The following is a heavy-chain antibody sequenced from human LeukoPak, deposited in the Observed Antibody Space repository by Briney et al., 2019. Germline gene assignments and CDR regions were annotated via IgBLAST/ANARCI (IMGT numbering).Heavy chain of an antibody. Sequence: PGGSLRLSCAASGFTFSSYAMSWVHQAPGKGLEWVSVIYSGGSTYYADSVKGRFTISRHNSKNTLYLQMNSLRAEDTAVYYCARTMVRGVISSSYYFDYWGQGTLVTVSS. CDR3: ARTMVRGVISSSYYFDY. J-gene: IGHJ4*02. CDR2: IYSGGST. CDR1: GFTFSSYA. V-gene: IGHV3-53*04. D-gene: IGHD3-10*01.